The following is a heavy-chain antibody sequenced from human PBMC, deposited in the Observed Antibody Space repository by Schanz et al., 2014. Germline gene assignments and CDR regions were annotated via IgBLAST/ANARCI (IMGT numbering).Heavy chain of an antibody. Sequence: VQLLESGGGLVQPGGSLRLSCTASGFPFSDYYMAWIRQAPGKGPEYVSYISSGGTTTYHSDSVKGRFTISRDSAENYLHLQMNSLRAGDAAVYYCARGLIAAAGGAFDYWGQGTLVAVSA. J-gene: IGHJ4*02. D-gene: IGHD6-13*01. CDR1: GFPFSDYY. CDR3: ARGLIAAAGGAFDY. CDR2: ISSGGTTT. V-gene: IGHV3-11*01.